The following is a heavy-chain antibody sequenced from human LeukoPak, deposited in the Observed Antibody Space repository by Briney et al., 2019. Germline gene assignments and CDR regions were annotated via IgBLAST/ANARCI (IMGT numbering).Heavy chain of an antibody. J-gene: IGHJ6*03. D-gene: IGHD6-13*01. Sequence: ASVKVSCKASGYTFTGYYMHWVRQAPGQGLEWMGIINPSGGSTSYAQKFQGRVTMTRDMSTSTVYMELSSVRSEDTAVYYCARDKGYSSSSNYYYYYMDVWGKGTTVTVSS. V-gene: IGHV1-46*01. CDR2: INPSGGST. CDR1: GYTFTGYY. CDR3: ARDKGYSSSSNYYYYYMDV.